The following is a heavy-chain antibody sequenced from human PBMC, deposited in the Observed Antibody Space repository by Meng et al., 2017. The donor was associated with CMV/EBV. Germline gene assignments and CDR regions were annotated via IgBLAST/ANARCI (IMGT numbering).Heavy chain of an antibody. D-gene: IGHD4-17*01. CDR1: GFTFSSYW. CDR3: ARDPEGPINFLYGDDAFDI. V-gene: IGHV3-74*01. J-gene: IGHJ3*02. CDR2: INSDGSST. Sequence: GESLKISCAASGFTFSSYWMHWVRQAPGKGLVWVSRINSDGSSTSYADSVKGRFTISRDNAKNTLYLQMNSLRAEDTAVYYRARDPEGPINFLYGDDAFDIWGQGTMVTVSS.